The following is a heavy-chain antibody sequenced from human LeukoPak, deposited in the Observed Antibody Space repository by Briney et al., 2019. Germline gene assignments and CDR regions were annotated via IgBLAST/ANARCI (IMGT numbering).Heavy chain of an antibody. V-gene: IGHV4-30-2*01. Sequence: PSQTLSLTCAVSGGSISSGGYSWSWIRQPPGKGLEWIGYIYHSGSTYYNPSLKSRVTISVDTSKNQFSLKLSSVTAADTAVYYCARELAVAVAFDIWGQGTMVTVSS. CDR1: GGSISSGGYS. CDR2: IYHSGST. D-gene: IGHD6-19*01. J-gene: IGHJ3*02. CDR3: ARELAVAVAFDI.